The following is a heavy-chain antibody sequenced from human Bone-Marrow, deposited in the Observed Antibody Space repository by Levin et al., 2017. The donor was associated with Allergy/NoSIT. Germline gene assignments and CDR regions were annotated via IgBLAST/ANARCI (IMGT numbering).Heavy chain of an antibody. J-gene: IGHJ2*01. D-gene: IGHD2/OR15-2a*01. CDR2: IDWNGDE. CDR1: GLSVNDKTMR. Sequence: VSGPTLVKPTQTLTLTCTLSGLSVNDKTMRVSWIRQPPGKALEWLARIDWNGDEFHSPSLKSRVTISKDTSRNQVVLTMTNVDPADTATYYCARITWDWYFDLWGRGTLVTVSS. V-gene: IGHV2-70*04. CDR3: ARITWDWYFDL.